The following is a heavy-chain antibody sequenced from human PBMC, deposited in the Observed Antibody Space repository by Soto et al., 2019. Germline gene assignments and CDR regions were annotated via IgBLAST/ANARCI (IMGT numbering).Heavy chain of an antibody. CDR3: ARVVDDSSGSLRFDY. CDR1: GGSISSYY. D-gene: IGHD3-22*01. Sequence: PSDTLSLTCTVSGGSISSYYWSWIRQPPGKGLEWIGYIYYSGSTNYNPSLKSRVTISVDTSKNQFSLKLSSVTAADTAVYYCARVVDDSSGSLRFDYWGQGTLVTVSS. V-gene: IGHV4-59*01. CDR2: IYYSGST. J-gene: IGHJ4*02.